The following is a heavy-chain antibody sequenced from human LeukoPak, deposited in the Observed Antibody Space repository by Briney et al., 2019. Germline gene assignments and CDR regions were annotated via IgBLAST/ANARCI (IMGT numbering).Heavy chain of an antibody. V-gene: IGHV3-53*01. D-gene: IGHD2-15*01. J-gene: IGHJ4*02. CDR2: IYSGGST. CDR3: ARSDCGGGRCYYFDY. CDR1: GFTFSDYY. Sequence: GGSLRLSCAASGFTFSDYYMNWIRQAPGQGLEWVSVIYSGGSTYYADSVKGRFTISRDNSENTLYLQMNSLRAEDTAVYYCARSDCGGGRCYYFDYWGQGTLVTVSS.